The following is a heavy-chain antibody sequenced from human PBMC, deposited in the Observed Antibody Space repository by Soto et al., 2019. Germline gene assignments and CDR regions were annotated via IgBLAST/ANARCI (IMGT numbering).Heavy chain of an antibody. CDR1: GGSISSGGYY. CDR2: IYYSGST. J-gene: IGHJ6*02. Sequence: PSETLSLTCTVSGGSISSGGYYWSWIRQHPGKGLEWIGYIYYSGSTYYNPSLKSRVTISVDTSKNQFSLKLSSVTAADTAVYYCARDSTVYYYGMDVWGQGTTVTV. V-gene: IGHV4-31*03. D-gene: IGHD2-2*01. CDR3: ARDSTVYYYGMDV.